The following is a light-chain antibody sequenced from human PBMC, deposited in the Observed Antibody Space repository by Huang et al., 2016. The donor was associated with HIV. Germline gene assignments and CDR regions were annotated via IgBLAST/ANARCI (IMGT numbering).Light chain of an antibody. J-gene: IGKJ3*01. CDR2: GAS. Sequence: EIVLTQSPATLSVSPGERATLSCRASQSVSGSLAWYQQKPGQAPRLLIYGASTRATGVPARFRGSGSGKEFTLTISSLQSEDFAVYYCQQYNNFYTFGPGTRVDIK. CDR1: QSVSGS. CDR3: QQYNNFYT. V-gene: IGKV3-15*01.